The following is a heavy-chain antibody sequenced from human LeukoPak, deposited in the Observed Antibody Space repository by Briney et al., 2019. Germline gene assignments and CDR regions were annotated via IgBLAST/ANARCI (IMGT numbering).Heavy chain of an antibody. CDR2: ISGSGGST. V-gene: IGHV3-23*01. CDR1: GFTFSSYA. D-gene: IGHD5-18*01. Sequence: GGSLRLSCAASGFTFSSYAMSWVRQAPGKGLEWVSAISGSGGSTYYADSVKGRFTISRDNSKNTLYLQMNSLRAEDTVVYYCARPPRGYSYQPPDYWGQGTLVTVSS. CDR3: ARPPRGYSYQPPDY. J-gene: IGHJ4*02.